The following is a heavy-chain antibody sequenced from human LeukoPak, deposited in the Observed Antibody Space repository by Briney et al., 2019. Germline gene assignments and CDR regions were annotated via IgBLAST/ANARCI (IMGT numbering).Heavy chain of an antibody. CDR3: ARVQRWLQLLDY. CDR2: ISSSGSTI. V-gene: IGHV3-11*01. CDR1: GFTFSDYY. J-gene: IGHJ4*02. Sequence: GGSLRLSCAAFGFTFSDYYMSWIRQAPGKGLEWVSYISSSGSTIYYADSVKGRFTISRDNAKNSLYLQMNSLRAEDTAVYYCARVQRWLQLLDYWGQGTLVTVSS. D-gene: IGHD5-24*01.